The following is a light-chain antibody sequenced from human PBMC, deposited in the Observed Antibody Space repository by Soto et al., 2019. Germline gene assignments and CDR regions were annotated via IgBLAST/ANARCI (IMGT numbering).Light chain of an antibody. CDR1: QSISSNS. CDR2: DAS. J-gene: IGKJ4*01. Sequence: EIVLTQSPATLSLSPGERATLSCGASQSISSNSLAWYQQKPGLAPRLLIYDASSRATGIPDRFSGSGSGTDCTLTISRLEPEDFVVYYCQQYSSSLTFGGGTKVEIK. V-gene: IGKV3D-20*01. CDR3: QQYSSSLT.